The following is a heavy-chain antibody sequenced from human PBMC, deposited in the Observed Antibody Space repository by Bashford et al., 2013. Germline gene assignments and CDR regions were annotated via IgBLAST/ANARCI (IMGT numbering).Heavy chain of an antibody. J-gene: IGHJ4*02. CDR3: FRHGPAALMHTPMGDDY. Sequence: GGSLRLSCAASGFPFSDSIMHWVRQASGKGLEWVGHIRGKPDNYATTYAASVKGRFAISRDDSKNMAYLQMNSLKTEDTAIYYCFRHGPAALMHTPMGDDYWGQGTLVTVSS. D-gene: IGHD5-18*01. V-gene: IGHV3-73*01. CDR2: IRGKPDNYAT. CDR1: GFPFSDSI.